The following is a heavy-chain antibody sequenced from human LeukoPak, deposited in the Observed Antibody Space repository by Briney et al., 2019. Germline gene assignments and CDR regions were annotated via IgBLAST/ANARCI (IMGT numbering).Heavy chain of an antibody. CDR2: ISGSGGST. D-gene: IGHD6-13*01. J-gene: IGHJ3*02. CDR3: AKEAPQTYSSSWYWAAFDI. Sequence: GGSLRLSCAASGFTFSSYAMSWVRQAPGKGLEWVSAISGSGGSTYYADSVKGRFTISRDNSRNTLYLQMNSLRAEDTAVYYCAKEAPQTYSSSWYWAAFDIWGQGTMVTVSS. V-gene: IGHV3-23*01. CDR1: GFTFSSYA.